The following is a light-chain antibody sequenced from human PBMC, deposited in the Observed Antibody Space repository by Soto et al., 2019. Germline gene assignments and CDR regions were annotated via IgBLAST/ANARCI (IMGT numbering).Light chain of an antibody. V-gene: IGKV3-11*01. CDR1: QNVDTKY. CDR3: QQRSNWPPIT. Sequence: EIVLTQSPGTLSLSPGERATLSCRASQNVDTKYLAWYQQKPGQAPRLLIYDASNRATGIPARFSGSGSGTDFTLTISSLEPEDFAVYYCQQRSNWPPITFGQGTRLEIK. CDR2: DAS. J-gene: IGKJ5*01.